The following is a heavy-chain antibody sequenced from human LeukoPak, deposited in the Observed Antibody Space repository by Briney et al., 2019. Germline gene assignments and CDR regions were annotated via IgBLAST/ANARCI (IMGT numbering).Heavy chain of an antibody. V-gene: IGHV1-69*13. J-gene: IGHJ4*02. CDR2: IIPIFGTA. D-gene: IGHD3-22*01. CDR1: GGTFSSYA. Sequence: SVKVSCKASGGTFSSYAISWVRQAPGQGLKWMGGIIPIFGTANYAQKFQGRVTITADESTSTAYMELSSLRSEDTAVYYCARALRTYYYDSSGFDYWGQGTLVTVSS. CDR3: ARALRTYYYDSSGFDY.